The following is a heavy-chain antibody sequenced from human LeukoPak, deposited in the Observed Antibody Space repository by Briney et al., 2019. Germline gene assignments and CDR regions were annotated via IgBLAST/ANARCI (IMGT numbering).Heavy chain of an antibody. D-gene: IGHD3-16*01. Sequence: ASVKVSCKASGYTFTSYGISWVRQAPGQGLEWMGWISAYNGNTNYEQKLQGRVTMTTDTSTSTAYMELRSLRSDDTAVYYCARDFGGSTSSWFDPWGQGTLVTVSS. CDR2: ISAYNGNT. CDR1: GYTFTSYG. CDR3: ARDFGGSTSSWFDP. J-gene: IGHJ5*02. V-gene: IGHV1-18*01.